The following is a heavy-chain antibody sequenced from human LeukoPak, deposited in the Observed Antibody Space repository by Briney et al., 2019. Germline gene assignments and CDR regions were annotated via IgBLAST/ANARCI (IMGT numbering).Heavy chain of an antibody. D-gene: IGHD1-26*01. J-gene: IGHJ4*02. CDR1: AGSISSYY. Sequence: SETLSLTCTVSAGSISSYYWSWIRQPPGKGLEWIAYIYYSGSTNYNPSLKSRVTISLDTSKTQFSLKLSSVTAADTAVYYCARAPYYPYYFDSWGQGTLVTVSS. V-gene: IGHV4-59*01. CDR2: IYYSGST. CDR3: ARAPYYPYYFDS.